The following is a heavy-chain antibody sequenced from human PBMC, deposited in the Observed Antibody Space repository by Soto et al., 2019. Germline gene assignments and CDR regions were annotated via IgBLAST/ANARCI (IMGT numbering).Heavy chain of an antibody. CDR1: GGSISSGGYY. V-gene: IGHV4-31*03. D-gene: IGHD3-22*01. CDR2: IYYSGST. CDR3: ASSYYDSSGYYLLGY. J-gene: IGHJ4*02. Sequence: PSETLSLTCTVSGGSISSGGYYWSWIRQHPGKGLEWIGYIYYSGSTYYNPSLKSRVTISVDTSKNQFSLKLSSVTAADTAVYYCASSYYDSSGYYLLGYWGQGTLVTVS.